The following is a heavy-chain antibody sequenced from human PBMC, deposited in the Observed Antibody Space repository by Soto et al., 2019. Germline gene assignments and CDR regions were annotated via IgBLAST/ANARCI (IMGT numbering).Heavy chain of an antibody. J-gene: IGHJ6*02. CDR1: GFTFSSYG. CDR3: AKAIGGDGYSLHGMDV. CDR2: ISYDGSNK. V-gene: IGHV3-30*18. D-gene: IGHD5-18*01. Sequence: GGSLRLSCAASGFTFSSYGMHWVRQAPGKGLEWVAVISYDGSNKYYADSVKGRFTISRDNSKSTLYLQMNSLRAEDTAVYYCAKAIGGDGYSLHGMDVWGQGTTVTVSS.